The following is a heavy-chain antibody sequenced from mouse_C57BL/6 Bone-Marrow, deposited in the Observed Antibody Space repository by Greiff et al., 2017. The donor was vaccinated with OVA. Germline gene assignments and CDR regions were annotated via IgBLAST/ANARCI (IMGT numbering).Heavy chain of an antibody. J-gene: IGHJ1*03. CDR3: TRAGAWDFDV. Sequence: QVQLQQSGPELAKPGASVKMSCKASGYTFTSYCIHWVKQRPGQGLEWIGEIYPGSGNTNYNEKFKGKATLTADTSSSTAYMELSSLTSADSAVXDCTRAGAWDFDVGGRGTGVTVSA. V-gene: IGHV1-66*01. CDR1: GYTFTSYC. CDR2: IYPGSGNT. D-gene: IGHD3-1*01.